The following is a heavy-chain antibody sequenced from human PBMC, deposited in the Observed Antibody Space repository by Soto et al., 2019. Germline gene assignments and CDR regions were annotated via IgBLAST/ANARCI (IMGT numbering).Heavy chain of an antibody. CDR2: IYYSGST. CDR3: AREFPYYESSDSYFDY. D-gene: IGHD3-16*01. J-gene: IGHJ4*02. CDR1: GPSISSYY. V-gene: IGHV4-59*12. Sequence: PETMSLTCPVSGPSISSYYWSWVRPPPGKGLEWIGYIYYSGSTNYNPSLKSRITVTPDTSKNQFSLHLNSVTPEDTAVYYCAREFPYYESSDSYFDYWGQGAWVTVSA.